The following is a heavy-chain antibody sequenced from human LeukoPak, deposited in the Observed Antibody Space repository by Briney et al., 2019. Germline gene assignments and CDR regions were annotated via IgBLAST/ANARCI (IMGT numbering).Heavy chain of an antibody. CDR3: ARELALSRPTGYYYYYYMDV. V-gene: IGHV4-4*07. CDR2: IYTSGST. CDR1: GGSISSYY. J-gene: IGHJ6*03. Sequence: SETLSLTCTVSGGSISSYYWSWIRQPAGKGLEWIGRIYTSGSTNYNPSLKSRVTMSVDTSKNQFSLKLSSVTAADTAVYYCARELALSRPTGYYYYYYMDVWGQGTMVTVSS. D-gene: IGHD6-13*01.